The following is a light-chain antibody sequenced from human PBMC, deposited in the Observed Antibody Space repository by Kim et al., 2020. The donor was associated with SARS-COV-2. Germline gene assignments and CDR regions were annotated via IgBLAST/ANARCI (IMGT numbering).Light chain of an antibody. V-gene: IGLV1-47*01. J-gene: IGLJ3*02. CDR3: AAWDDSLRGRV. CDR1: SSNIENTS. Sequence: GQRFTISCSGSSSNIENTSVYWYQQLPGTAPKVLIYRSNQRPSGVPDRFSGSKSGTSASLAISGLRSEDEADYYCAAWDDSLRGRVFGGGTQLTVL. CDR2: RSN.